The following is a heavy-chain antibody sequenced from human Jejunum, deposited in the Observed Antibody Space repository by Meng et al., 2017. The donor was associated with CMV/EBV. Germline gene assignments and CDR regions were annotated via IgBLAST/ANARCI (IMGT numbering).Heavy chain of an antibody. J-gene: IGHJ4*02. CDR1: GSTFRNSA. D-gene: IGHD1-26*01. CDR3: AGGLGGTIDY. CDR2: IIPVFDKT. V-gene: IGHV1-69*04. Sequence: CKASGSTFRNSATSWVRQAPGQGLEWMGNIIPVFDKTNYAQKFQDRVTITADRSTNTAYMELSSLRSDDTAIYYCAGGLGGTIDYWGQGTLVTVSS.